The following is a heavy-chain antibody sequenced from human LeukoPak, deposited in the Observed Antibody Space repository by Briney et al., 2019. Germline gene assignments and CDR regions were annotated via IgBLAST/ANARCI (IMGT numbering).Heavy chain of an antibody. V-gene: IGHV3-21*01. J-gene: IGHJ4*02. CDR1: GFTFSSYS. Sequence: GGSLRLSCAASGFTFSSYSMNWVRQAPGKGLEWVSSISSRSSYIYYADSVKGRFTISRDNAKNSLYLQMNSLRAEDTAVYYCARGYSTRGEYYFDYWGQGTLVTVSS. CDR3: ARGYSTRGEYYFDY. CDR2: ISSRSSYI. D-gene: IGHD4-11*01.